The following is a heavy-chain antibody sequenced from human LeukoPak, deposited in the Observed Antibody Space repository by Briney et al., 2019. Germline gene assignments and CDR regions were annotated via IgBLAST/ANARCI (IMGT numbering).Heavy chain of an antibody. V-gene: IGHV3-23*01. Sequence: GGSLRLSCAASGFTFSSYAMSRVRQAPGKGLEWVSAISGSGGSTYYADSVKGRFTISRDNSKNTLYLQMNSLRAEDTAVYYCAKDRGLWFGDLSWFDPWGQGTLVTVSS. CDR2: ISGSGGST. D-gene: IGHD3-10*01. CDR1: GFTFSSYA. J-gene: IGHJ5*02. CDR3: AKDRGLWFGDLSWFDP.